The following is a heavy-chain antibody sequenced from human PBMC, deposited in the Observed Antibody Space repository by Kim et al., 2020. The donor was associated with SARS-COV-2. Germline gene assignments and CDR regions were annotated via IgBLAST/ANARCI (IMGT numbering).Heavy chain of an antibody. J-gene: IGHJ4*02. V-gene: IGHV4-34*01. D-gene: IGHD2-15*01. CDR3: AREGPCSGGSCYLPFDY. Sequence: ALRSRVTISVDTSKNQFSLKLSYVTAADTAVYYCAREGPCSGGSCYLPFDYWGQGTLVTVSS.